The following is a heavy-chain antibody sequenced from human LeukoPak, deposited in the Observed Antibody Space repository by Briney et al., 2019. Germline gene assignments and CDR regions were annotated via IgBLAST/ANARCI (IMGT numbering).Heavy chain of an antibody. CDR2: IYHSGST. CDR3: ARNRDTAMVTDY. Sequence: SETLSLTCTVSGGSIISGSYYWGWIRQPPGKGLEWIGSIYHSGSTYYNPSLKSRVTISVDTSKNQFSLKLSSVTAADTAVYYCARNRDTAMVTDYWGQGTLVTVSS. V-gene: IGHV4-39*07. D-gene: IGHD5-18*01. J-gene: IGHJ4*02. CDR1: GGSIISGSYY.